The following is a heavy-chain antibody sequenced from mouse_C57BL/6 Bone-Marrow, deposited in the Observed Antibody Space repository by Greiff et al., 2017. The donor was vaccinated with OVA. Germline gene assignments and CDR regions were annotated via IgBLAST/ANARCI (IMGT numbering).Heavy chain of an antibody. CDR1: GFTFSSYA. J-gene: IGHJ2*01. D-gene: IGHD1-1*01. V-gene: IGHV5S21*01. CDR2: ISSGGDYI. CDR3: ARGARVVATDY. Sequence: EVKLVESGAGLVKPGGSLKLSCAASGFTFSSYAMSWVRQTPEKRLEWVAYISSGGDYIYYADTVKGRFTISRDNARNTLYLQMSSLKSEDTAMYYCARGARVVATDYWGQGTTLTVSS.